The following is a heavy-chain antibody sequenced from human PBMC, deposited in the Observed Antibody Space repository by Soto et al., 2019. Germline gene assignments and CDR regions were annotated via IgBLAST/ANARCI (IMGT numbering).Heavy chain of an antibody. Sequence: GGSLRLSCTAAGFTFSGSDIHWVRQASGKGLEWGGRIRSQPNNYATTYSESVRGRFTFAREDSQNTAYLQMSSLKIEDTAIYYGARHFSWTYGMDVWGQGTTVTVSS. CDR3: ARHFSWTYGMDV. V-gene: IGHV3-73*01. CDR1: GFTFSGSD. D-gene: IGHD3-3*01. J-gene: IGHJ6*02. CDR2: IRSQPNNYAT.